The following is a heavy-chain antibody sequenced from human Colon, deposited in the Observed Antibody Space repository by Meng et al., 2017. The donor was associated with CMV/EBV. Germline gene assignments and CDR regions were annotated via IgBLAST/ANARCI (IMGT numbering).Heavy chain of an antibody. V-gene: IGHV3-7*01. D-gene: IGHD3-3*02. CDR1: DFSFRSYW. CDR2: MNPDGTNK. J-gene: IGHJ4*02. Sequence: GGPLRLSCAGSDFSFRSYWMSWVRQAPGKGLEWVANMNPDGTNKFYLDSVKGRFSISRDNTKNSLYLQMNSLRAEDTAVYYCGREVPGGAVALDYWGQGALVTVSS. CDR3: GREVPGGAVALDY.